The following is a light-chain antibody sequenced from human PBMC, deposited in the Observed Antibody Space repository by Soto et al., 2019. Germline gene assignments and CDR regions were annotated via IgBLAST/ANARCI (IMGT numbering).Light chain of an antibody. CDR1: QSVRSS. Sequence: EIVLTQSPGTLSLSPGERATLSCRASQSVRSSLAWYQQKPGQAPRLLISGASNRATGIPDRFSGSGSGTDFTLTISRLEPEDFAVYCCQQYGGSPLTFGGGTKVEIK. CDR2: GAS. J-gene: IGKJ4*01. V-gene: IGKV3-20*01. CDR3: QQYGGSPLT.